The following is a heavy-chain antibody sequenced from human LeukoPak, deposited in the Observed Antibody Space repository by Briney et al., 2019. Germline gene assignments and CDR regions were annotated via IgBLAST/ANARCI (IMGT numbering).Heavy chain of an antibody. CDR2: LYSDGNT. CDR1: GLTVITND. CDR3: ARGVEPLAANTLAY. Sequence: PGGSLTLSCAASGLTVITNDMTWVRQAPGKGLERVSVLYSDGNTKYADSVQGRFTISRDNSKNTLYLEMNSLSPDDTAVYYCARGVEPLAANTLAYWGQGNLVTVSS. V-gene: IGHV3-53*01. J-gene: IGHJ4*02. D-gene: IGHD1-14*01.